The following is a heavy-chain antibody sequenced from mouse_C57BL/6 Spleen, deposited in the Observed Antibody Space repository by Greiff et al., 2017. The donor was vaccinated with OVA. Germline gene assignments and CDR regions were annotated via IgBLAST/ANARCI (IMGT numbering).Heavy chain of an antibody. CDR3: ASNYVDYAMDY. Sequence: VQLKQSGPELVKPGASVKISCKASGYTFTDYYMNWVKQSHGKSLEWIGDINPNNGGTSYNQKFKGKATLTVDKSSSTAYMELRSLTSEDSAVYYCASNYVDYAMDYWGQGTSVTVSS. V-gene: IGHV1-26*01. CDR1: GYTFTDYY. D-gene: IGHD2-1*01. J-gene: IGHJ4*01. CDR2: INPNNGGT.